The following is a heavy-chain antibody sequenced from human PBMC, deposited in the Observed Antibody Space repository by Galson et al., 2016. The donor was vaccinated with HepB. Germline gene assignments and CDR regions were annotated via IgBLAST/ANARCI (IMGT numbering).Heavy chain of an antibody. D-gene: IGHD6-25*01. CDR1: GYTFTGDD. CDR2: INPDSGVT. Sequence: SVKVSCKASGYTFTGDDMHWVRQAPGQGLEWMGWINPDSGVTSYAQKFQGRVTMTRDTSISTAYMELTSLTSDATAIYYCATSTGYRSGWGAFDIWGQGTMVTVSS. CDR3: ATSTGYRSGWGAFDI. J-gene: IGHJ3*02. V-gene: IGHV1-2*02.